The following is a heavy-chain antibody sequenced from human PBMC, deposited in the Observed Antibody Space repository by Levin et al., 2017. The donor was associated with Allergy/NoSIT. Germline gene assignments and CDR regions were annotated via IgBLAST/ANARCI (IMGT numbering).Heavy chain of an antibody. D-gene: IGHD6-13*01. CDR1: GFTFSSYG. J-gene: IGHJ6*02. CDR2: ISYDGSNK. Sequence: LSLPCAASGFTFSSYGMHWVRQAPGKGLEWVAVISYDGSNKYYADSVKGRFTISRDNSKNTLYLQMNSLRAEDTAVYYCAKEQGVGYSSSWYAYYYYGMDVWGQGTTVTVSS. V-gene: IGHV3-30*18. CDR3: AKEQGVGYSSSWYAYYYYGMDV.